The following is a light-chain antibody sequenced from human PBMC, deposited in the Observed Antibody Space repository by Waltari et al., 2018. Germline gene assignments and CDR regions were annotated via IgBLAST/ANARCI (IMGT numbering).Light chain of an antibody. Sequence: QSALTQPASVSGSPGQSITIPCSATDSDVGAYDFVSWYQQHPGKAPHLIIYEVSNRPSGISNRFSASKSGNTASLTISGLQAEDEADYYCSSYTTSSAPGVFGTGTRVTVL. V-gene: IGLV2-14*01. CDR2: EVS. CDR1: DSDVGAYDF. CDR3: SSYTTSSAPGV. J-gene: IGLJ1*01.